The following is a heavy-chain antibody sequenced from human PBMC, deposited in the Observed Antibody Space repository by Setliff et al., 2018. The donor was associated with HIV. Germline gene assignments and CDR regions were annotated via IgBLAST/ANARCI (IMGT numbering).Heavy chain of an antibody. CDR2: FYYSGNT. CDR1: GGSISSSSYY. V-gene: IGHV4-39*07. Sequence: SETLSLTCTVSGGSISSSSYYWGWIRQPPGKGLEWIGSFYYSGNTYYNPSLKSRVTISVDASRNQFSLKLSSVTAADTAVYYCARGPGGTVPKPLEAFDVWGRGAVVTVSS. J-gene: IGHJ3*01. D-gene: IGHD1-7*01. CDR3: ARGPGGTVPKPLEAFDV.